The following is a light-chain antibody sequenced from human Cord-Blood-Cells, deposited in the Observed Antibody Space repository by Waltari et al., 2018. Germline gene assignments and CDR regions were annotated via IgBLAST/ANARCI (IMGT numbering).Light chain of an antibody. CDR1: SRDVGGYNY. V-gene: IGLV2-14*03. Sequence: QSALTQPASVSGSPGQSITIPCTGTSRDVGGYNYVSWSQQHPGKAPKLMIYDVSNRPSGVSNRFSGSKSGNTASLTISGLQAEDEADYYCSSYTSSSTWVFGGGTKLTVL. J-gene: IGLJ3*02. CDR2: DVS. CDR3: SSYTSSSTWV.